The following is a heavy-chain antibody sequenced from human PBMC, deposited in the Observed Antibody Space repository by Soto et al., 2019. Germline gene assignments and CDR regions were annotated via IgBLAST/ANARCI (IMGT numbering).Heavy chain of an antibody. D-gene: IGHD3-16*02. CDR1: GFTFSTYA. Sequence: GGSLRLSCAASGFTFSTYAMSWVRQAPGKGLEWVSAISVSGGNTFYADSVKGRFTVSRDNSKNTLYLQMNSLRAEDTAVYYCAKAGPPVYFVLIWGSYRGFDYWCQRILVTGS. V-gene: IGHV3-23*01. CDR3: AKAGPPVYFVLIWGSYRGFDY. J-gene: IGHJ4*02. CDR2: ISVSGGNT.